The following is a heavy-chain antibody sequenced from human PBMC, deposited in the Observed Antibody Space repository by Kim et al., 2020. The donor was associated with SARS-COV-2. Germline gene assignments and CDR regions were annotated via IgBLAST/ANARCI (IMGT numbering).Heavy chain of an antibody. J-gene: IGHJ6*02. Sequence: ASVKVSCKASGYTFTSYAMHWVRQAPGQRLEWMGWINAGNGNTKYSQKFQGRVTITRDTSASTAYMELSSLRSEDTAVYYCARGDTHYYGMDVWGQGTTVTVSS. D-gene: IGHD5-18*01. V-gene: IGHV1-3*01. CDR3: ARGDTHYYGMDV. CDR2: INAGNGNT. CDR1: GYTFTSYA.